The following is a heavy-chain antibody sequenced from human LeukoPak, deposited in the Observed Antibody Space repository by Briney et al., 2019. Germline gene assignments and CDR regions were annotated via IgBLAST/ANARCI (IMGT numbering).Heavy chain of an antibody. CDR3: ARDNSVGDVAWWFDP. D-gene: IGHD1-26*01. Sequence: ASVKVSCKASGYTFTGYYMHWVRQAPGQGLEWMGWIYPNSGGTKYAQKFQGRVTMTRDTSISTAYLELSRLRSDDTAVYYCARDNSVGDVAWWFDPWGQGTLVTVSS. V-gene: IGHV1-2*02. CDR2: IYPNSGGT. CDR1: GYTFTGYY. J-gene: IGHJ5*02.